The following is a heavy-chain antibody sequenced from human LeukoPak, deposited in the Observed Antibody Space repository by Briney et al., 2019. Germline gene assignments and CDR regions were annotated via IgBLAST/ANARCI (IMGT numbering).Heavy chain of an antibody. J-gene: IGHJ5*02. CDR3: ARSCSGGNCYADH. Sequence: GGSLRLSCAASGFTFRSYGMHWVRQAPGKGLEWAAFVRNDGSNRYYGDSVKGRFTISRDNSKNTLYLQMNSLRAEDTAVYYCARSCSGGNCYADHWGQGTLVTVSS. CDR2: VRNDGSNR. CDR1: GFTFRSYG. D-gene: IGHD2-15*01. V-gene: IGHV3-30*02.